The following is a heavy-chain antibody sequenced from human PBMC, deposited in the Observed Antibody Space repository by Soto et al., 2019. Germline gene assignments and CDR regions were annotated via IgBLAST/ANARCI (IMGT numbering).Heavy chain of an antibody. CDR2: IIPIFGTA. V-gene: IGHV1-69*13. J-gene: IGHJ6*02. D-gene: IGHD6-13*01. Sequence: ASVKVSCTASGGTFSSYAISWVRQAPGQGLEWMGGIIPIFGTANYAQKFQGRVTITADESTSTAYMGLSSLRSEDTAIYYCARTAAAGKYYYGVDVWGQGTTVTVSS. CDR3: ARTAAAGKYYYGVDV. CDR1: GGTFSSYA.